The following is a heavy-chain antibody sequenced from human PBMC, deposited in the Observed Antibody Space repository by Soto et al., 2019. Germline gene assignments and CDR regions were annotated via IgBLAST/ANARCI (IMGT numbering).Heavy chain of an antibody. V-gene: IGHV3-53*02. CDR2: IYNGGST. Sequence: EVQLVETGGGLIQPGGSLRLSCAASGFTVSSNYMSWVRQAPGKGLEWVSVIYNGGSTYYADSVKGRFTISRDNSKNTLYLQMNSLRAEDTAVYYCARAPGIAAAGTWYYYGMDVWGQGTTVTVSS. J-gene: IGHJ6*02. D-gene: IGHD6-13*01. CDR1: GFTVSSNY. CDR3: ARAPGIAAAGTWYYYGMDV.